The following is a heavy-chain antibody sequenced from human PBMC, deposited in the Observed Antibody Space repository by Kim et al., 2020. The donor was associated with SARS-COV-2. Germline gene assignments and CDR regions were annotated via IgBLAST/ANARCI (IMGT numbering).Heavy chain of an antibody. CDR1: GGSISSYY. D-gene: IGHD3-3*01. V-gene: IGHV4-59*13. J-gene: IGHJ5*02. CDR2: IYYSGST. Sequence: SETLSLTCTVSGGSISSYYWSWIRQPPGKGLEWIGYIYYSGSTNYNPSLKSRVTISVDTSKNQFSLKLSSVTAADTAVYYCAMTPSITIFGVVQNWFDPWGQGTLVTVSS. CDR3: AMTPSITIFGVVQNWFDP.